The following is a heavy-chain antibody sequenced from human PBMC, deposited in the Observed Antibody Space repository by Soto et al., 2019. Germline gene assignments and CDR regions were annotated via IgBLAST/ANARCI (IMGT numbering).Heavy chain of an antibody. CDR1: GGTFSSYA. D-gene: IGHD6-13*01. CDR3: ARTIRDVAAAVTPYYYGMVV. CDR2: IIPIFGTA. V-gene: IGHV1-69*12. J-gene: IGHJ6*02. Sequence: QVQLVQSGAEVKKPGSSVKVSCKASGGTFSSYAISWVRQAPGQGLEWMGGIIPIFGTANYAQKFQGRVTITADESTSTAYMELSSLRSEDTAVYYCARTIRDVAAAVTPYYYGMVVWGQGTTVTFSS.